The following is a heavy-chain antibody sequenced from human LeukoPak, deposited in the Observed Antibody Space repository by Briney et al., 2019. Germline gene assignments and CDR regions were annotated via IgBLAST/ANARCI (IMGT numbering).Heavy chain of an antibody. CDR2: ISRNSGAYT. D-gene: IGHD6-19*01. J-gene: IGHJ4*02. CDR3: ARRDSPSSGYY. V-gene: IGHV3-21*01. CDR1: GFTFSTYD. Sequence: GGSLRLSCAASGFTFSTYDMYWVRQAPGKGLECVASISRNSGAYTYYAASVKGRFTISRDNAKNSLYLQMNSLRAEDTAVYYCARRDSPSSGYYWGQGTLVTVSS.